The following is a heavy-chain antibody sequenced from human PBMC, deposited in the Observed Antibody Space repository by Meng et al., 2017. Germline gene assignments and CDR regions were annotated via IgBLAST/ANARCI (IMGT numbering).Heavy chain of an antibody. J-gene: IGHJ6*02. D-gene: IGHD6-13*01. V-gene: IGHV1-69*04. CDR2: IIPILGIA. CDR3: ARERYGYSSSWSGTGYYYGMDV. Sequence: SVKVSCKASGGTFSSYTISWVRQAPGQGLEWMGRIIPILGIANYAQKFLGRVTITADKSTSTAYMELSSLRSEDTAVYYCARERYGYSSSWSGTGYYYGMDVWGQGTTVTVSS. CDR1: GGTFSSYT.